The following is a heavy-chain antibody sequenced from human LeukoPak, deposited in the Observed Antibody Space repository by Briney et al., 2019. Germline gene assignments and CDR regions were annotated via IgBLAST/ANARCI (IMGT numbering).Heavy chain of an antibody. CDR1: GFTFSNYG. CDR3: ARGRSITLLRGVAMSDGFDV. D-gene: IGHD3-10*01. Sequence: GGSLRLSCTASGFTFSNYGLNWVRQAPGKGLEWVSFIDTSGSYIYYGDSVKGRVTISRDNAKNSLYLQMNGLRAEDTAVYYCARGRSITLLRGVAMSDGFDVWGRGAMVTVSS. J-gene: IGHJ3*01. V-gene: IGHV3-21*01. CDR2: IDTSGSYI.